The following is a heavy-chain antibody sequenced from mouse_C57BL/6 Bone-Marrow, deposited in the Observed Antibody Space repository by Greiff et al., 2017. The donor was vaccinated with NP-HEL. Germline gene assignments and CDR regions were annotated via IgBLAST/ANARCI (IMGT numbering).Heavy chain of an antibody. CDR2: ISDGGSYT. V-gene: IGHV5-4*03. J-gene: IGHJ3*01. CDR3: ARGGAWFAY. CDR1: GFTFSSYA. Sequence: DVKLVESGGGLVKPGGSLKLSCAASGFTFSSYAMSWVRQTPDKRLEWVATISDGGSYTYYPDNVKGRFTISRDNAKNNLYLQMSHLKSEDTAMYYCARGGAWFAYWGQGTLVTVSA.